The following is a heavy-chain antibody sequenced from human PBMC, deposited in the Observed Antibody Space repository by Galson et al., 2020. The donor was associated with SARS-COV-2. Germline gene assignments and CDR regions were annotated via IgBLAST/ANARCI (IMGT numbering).Heavy chain of an antibody. Sequence: GGSLRLSCAASGFTFDDYAMHWVRQAPGKGLEWVSGISWNSGSIGYADSVKGRFTISRDNAKNSLYLQMNSLRAEDTALYYCAQIAAAGYFDYWGQGTLVTVSS. CDR1: GFTFDDYA. CDR2: ISWNSGSI. J-gene: IGHJ4*02. CDR3: AQIAAAGYFDY. V-gene: IGHV3-9*01. D-gene: IGHD6-13*01.